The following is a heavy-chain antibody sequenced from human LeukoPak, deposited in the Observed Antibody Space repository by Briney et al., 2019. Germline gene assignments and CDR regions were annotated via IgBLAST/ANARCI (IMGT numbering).Heavy chain of an antibody. D-gene: IGHD6-19*01. V-gene: IGHV3-7*01. Sequence: GGSLRLSCAASGFTFTSYWMSWVRQAPGKGLEWVANINQDGSEKYYVDSVKGRCTISRDNAKNSVYLQMNSLRAEDTAVYYCAKEYSSGLFPDAFDIWGQGTMVTVSS. CDR2: INQDGSEK. CDR1: GFTFTSYW. J-gene: IGHJ3*02. CDR3: AKEYSSGLFPDAFDI.